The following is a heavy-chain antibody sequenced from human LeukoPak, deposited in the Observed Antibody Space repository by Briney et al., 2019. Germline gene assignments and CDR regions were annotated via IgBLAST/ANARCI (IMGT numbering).Heavy chain of an antibody. CDR1: GYTFTSYY. CDR3: ARDSIFLQKPHYYGSGSPNLYFDY. J-gene: IGHJ4*02. CDR2: INPSCGST. D-gene: IGHD3-10*01. Sequence: ASVKVSCKASGYTFTSYYMHWVRQAPGQGLEWMGIINPSCGSTSYAQKFQGRVTMTRDTSTSTVYMELSSLRSEDTAVYYCARDSIFLQKPHYYGSGSPNLYFDYWGQGTLVTVSS. V-gene: IGHV1-46*01.